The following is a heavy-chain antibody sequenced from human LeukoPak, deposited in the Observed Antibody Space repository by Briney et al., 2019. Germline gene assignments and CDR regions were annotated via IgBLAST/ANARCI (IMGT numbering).Heavy chain of an antibody. D-gene: IGHD2-15*01. CDR3: AKNIVVVVAATRGFDY. CDR1: GFTFSSNA. V-gene: IGHV3-23*01. CDR2: ISGSGGST. J-gene: IGHJ4*02. Sequence: GGSLRLSCAASGFTFSSNAMSWVRQAPGKGLGWVSAISGSGGSTYYADSVKGRFTISRDNSKNTLYLQMNSLRAEDTAVYYCAKNIVVVVAATRGFDYWGQGTLVTVSS.